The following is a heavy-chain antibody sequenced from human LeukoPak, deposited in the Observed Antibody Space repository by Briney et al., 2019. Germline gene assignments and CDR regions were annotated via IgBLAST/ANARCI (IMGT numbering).Heavy chain of an antibody. CDR1: GGSISSGGYY. CDR3: ARLAHDYSYFYYGMDV. CDR2: IYYSGST. V-gene: IGHV4-31*03. D-gene: IGHD4-11*01. Sequence: PSETLSLTCTVSGGSISSGGYYWSWIRQHPGKGLEWIGYIYYSGSTYYNPSLKSRVTISVDTSKNQFSLKLSSVTAADTAVYYCARLAHDYSYFYYGMDVWGQGTTVTVSS. J-gene: IGHJ6*02.